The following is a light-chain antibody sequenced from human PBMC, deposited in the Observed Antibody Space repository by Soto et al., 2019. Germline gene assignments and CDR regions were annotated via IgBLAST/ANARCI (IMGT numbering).Light chain of an antibody. CDR2: DAS. CDR3: QQYDNLPLT. Sequence: DIPMTQSPSSLSASVGDRVTITCQASQDIRNYLNWYQQKPGKAPKLLIYDASNLETGVPSRFSGSGSGTDFTFTISSLQPEDIATYYCQQYDNLPLTFGGGTKGEIK. V-gene: IGKV1-33*01. J-gene: IGKJ4*01. CDR1: QDIRNY.